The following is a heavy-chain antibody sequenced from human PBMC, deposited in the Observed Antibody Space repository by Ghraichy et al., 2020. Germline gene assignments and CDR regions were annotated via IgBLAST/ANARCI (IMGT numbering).Heavy chain of an antibody. V-gene: IGHV4-31*01. D-gene: IGHD2-21*01. J-gene: IGHJ5*02. CDR2: IHYDGST. CDR3: ARVVSDCGPVRCYKGWFDP. CDR1: GGSISSGDYY. Sequence: SETCPLTCTVSGGSISSGDYYWSWIRQHPGKGLEWIGYIHYDGSTYYNPSLKSPVTMSIDTSKNQFSLKLSSVTAADTAVYHCARVVSDCGPVRCYKGWFDPWGQGTLVTASS.